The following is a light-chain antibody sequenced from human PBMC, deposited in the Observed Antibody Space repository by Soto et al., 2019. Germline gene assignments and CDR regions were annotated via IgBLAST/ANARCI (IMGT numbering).Light chain of an antibody. V-gene: IGKV3-15*01. Sequence: EIVLTQSPAILSVSPGERATLPCRASQSISRSLAWYQQKPGQAPRLLISDASTRATGIPARFSGSGSGTEFTLTISSLQSEDFALYYCHQYNSWPPGTFGQGTKVHIK. CDR3: HQYNSWPPGT. CDR2: DAS. J-gene: IGKJ2*01. CDR1: QSISRS.